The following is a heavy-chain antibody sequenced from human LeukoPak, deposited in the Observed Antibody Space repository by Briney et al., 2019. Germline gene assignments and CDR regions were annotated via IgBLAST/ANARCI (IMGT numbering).Heavy chain of an antibody. Sequence: ASVKVSCKASGYTFTNYYMYWVRQAPGQGLEWMGIINPSGSSTIYAQKFQGRVTMTRDMSTTTVYMELSSLRSDDTAVYYCARVDSSDYWGQGTLVTVSS. CDR3: ARVDSSDY. CDR2: INPSGSST. V-gene: IGHV1-46*01. J-gene: IGHJ4*02. CDR1: GYTFTNYY.